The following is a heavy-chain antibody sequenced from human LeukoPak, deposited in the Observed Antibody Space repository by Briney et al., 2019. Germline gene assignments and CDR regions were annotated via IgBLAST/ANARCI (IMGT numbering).Heavy chain of an antibody. CDR3: ARGDSMIVVVKGFDH. Sequence: GGSLRLSCAASGFTFSSYAMHWVRQAPGKGLEYVSAISTNGGSTYYANSVKGRFTISRDNSKNTLYLQMGSLRAEDMAVYYCARGDSMIVVVKGFDHWGQGTLVTVSS. CDR2: ISTNGGST. V-gene: IGHV3-64*01. J-gene: IGHJ4*02. D-gene: IGHD3-22*01. CDR1: GFTFSSYA.